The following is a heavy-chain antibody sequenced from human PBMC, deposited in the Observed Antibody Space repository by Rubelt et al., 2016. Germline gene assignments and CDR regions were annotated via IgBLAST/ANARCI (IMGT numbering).Heavy chain of an antibody. CDR2: IWYDGSNK. Sequence: QVQLVESGGGVVQPGRSLRLSCAASGFTFSSYGMHWVRQAPGKGLEWVAVIWYDGSNKYYGDSVKGRFTISRDNSKKTMYLQMNSLRAEDTAVYYCARGDYDYVWGSYRYDAFDIWGQGTMVTVSS. CDR3: ARGDYDYVWGSYRYDAFDI. CDR1: GFTFSSYG. V-gene: IGHV3-33*01. J-gene: IGHJ3*02. D-gene: IGHD3-16*02.